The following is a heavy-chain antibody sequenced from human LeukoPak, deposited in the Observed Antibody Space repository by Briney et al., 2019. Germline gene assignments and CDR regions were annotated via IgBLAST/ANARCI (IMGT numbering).Heavy chain of an antibody. D-gene: IGHD1-26*01. CDR3: ARVGAWELQRVFEY. Sequence: PGGSLRLSCAASGFTFTNYWMTWVRQVPGKGLEWVANIRKAGSESYYVDSVKGRSAISRDNAKNSLYLQLSSLRVEDTAVYYCARVGAWELQRVFEYWGQGTLVTVSS. CDR1: GFTFTNYW. V-gene: IGHV3-7*01. CDR2: IRKAGSES. J-gene: IGHJ4*02.